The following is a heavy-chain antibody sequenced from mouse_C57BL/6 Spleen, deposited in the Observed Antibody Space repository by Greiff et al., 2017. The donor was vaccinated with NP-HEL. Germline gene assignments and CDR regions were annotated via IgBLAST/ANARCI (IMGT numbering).Heavy chain of an antibody. V-gene: IGHV1-69*01. Sequence: QVQLQQPGAELVMPGASVKLSCKASGYTFTSYWMHWVKQRPGQGLEWIGEIDPSDSYTNYNQKFKGKSTLTVDKSSSTAYMQLSSLTSEDSAVYYCARRGVITTVVEDYAMDYWGQGTSVTVSS. D-gene: IGHD1-1*01. J-gene: IGHJ4*01. CDR1: GYTFTSYW. CDR3: ARRGVITTVVEDYAMDY. CDR2: IDPSDSYT.